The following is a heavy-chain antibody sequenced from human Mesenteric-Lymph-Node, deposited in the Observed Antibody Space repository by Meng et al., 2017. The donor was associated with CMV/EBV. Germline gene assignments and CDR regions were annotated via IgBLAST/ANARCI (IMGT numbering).Heavy chain of an antibody. J-gene: IGHJ4*02. CDR2: IRYDGSNK. CDR3: AKDPAVDDYSNYEGY. D-gene: IGHD4-11*01. V-gene: IGHV3-30*02. CDR1: GFTFSSYG. Sequence: GGSLRLSCAASGFTFSSYGMHWVRQAPGKGLEWVAFIRYDGSNKYYADSVKGRFTISRDNSKNTLYLQMNSLRAEDTAVYYCAKDPAVDDYSNYEGYWGQGTLVTVS.